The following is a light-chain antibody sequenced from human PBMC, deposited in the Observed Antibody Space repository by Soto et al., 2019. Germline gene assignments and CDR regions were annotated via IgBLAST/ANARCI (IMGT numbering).Light chain of an antibody. J-gene: IGKJ5*01. CDR2: AAS. V-gene: IGKV3-20*01. CDR3: QQYGSSPSIT. Sequence: EIVLTQSPGTLSLSPGERATLSCRASQSVSSTSLAWYQQKPGQAPRLLIYAASSRATGIPGRFSGSGSGTDFTLTIRGLEPEDFAVYYCQQYGSSPSITFGQGTRLEIK. CDR1: QSVSSTS.